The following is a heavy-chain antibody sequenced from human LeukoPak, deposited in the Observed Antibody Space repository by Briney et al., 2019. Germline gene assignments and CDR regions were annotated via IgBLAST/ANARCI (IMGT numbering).Heavy chain of an antibody. CDR2: INHSGST. Sequence: SETLSLTCAVYGGSFSGYYWSWIRQPPGKGLEWIGEINHSGSTNYNPSLKSRVTMSVDTSKNQFSLKLSSVTAADTAVYYCAAGVLTGGDYWGQGTLVTVSS. CDR3: AAGVLTGGDY. V-gene: IGHV4-34*01. J-gene: IGHJ4*02. D-gene: IGHD7-27*01. CDR1: GGSFSGYY.